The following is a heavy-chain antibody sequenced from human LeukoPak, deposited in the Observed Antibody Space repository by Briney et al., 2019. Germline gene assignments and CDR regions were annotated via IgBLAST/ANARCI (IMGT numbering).Heavy chain of an antibody. CDR1: GFTFSSYW. Sequence: GGSLRLSCAASGFTFSSYWMSWVRQAPGKGLEWVANIKQDGSEKYYVDSVKGRFTISRDDSKNTLYLQMNSLRAEDTAVYFCARYDLFIRPQDYWGQGTLVTVSS. V-gene: IGHV3-7*03. D-gene: IGHD3-9*01. J-gene: IGHJ4*02. CDR2: IKQDGSEK. CDR3: ARYDLFIRPQDY.